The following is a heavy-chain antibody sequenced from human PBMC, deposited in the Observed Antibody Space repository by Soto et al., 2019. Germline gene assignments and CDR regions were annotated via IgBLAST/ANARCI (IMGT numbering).Heavy chain of an antibody. D-gene: IGHD2-15*01. CDR1: GFAFSKYA. J-gene: IGHJ2*01. CDR2: ISANGAIT. Sequence: EVQLLESGGGLVKPGGSLRLSCAASGFAFSKYAMSWVRLAPGKGLEWVSSISANGAITDYADSVKGRFTISRDNFQNSLSLQMDSVTGDDTALYFCAKDKYTDSVRKVWFFDYWGRGTLVTVSS. V-gene: IGHV3-23*01. CDR3: AKDKYTDSVRKVWFFDY.